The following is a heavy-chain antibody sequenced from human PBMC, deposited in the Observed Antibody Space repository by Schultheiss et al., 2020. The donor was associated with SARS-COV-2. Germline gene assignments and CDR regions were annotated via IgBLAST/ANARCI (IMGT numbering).Heavy chain of an antibody. CDR2: ISGSGGST. V-gene: IGHV3-23*01. Sequence: GESLKISCAASGFTFSSYAMSWVRQAPGKGLEWVSAISGSGGSTYYADSVKGRFTISRDNAKNSLYLQMNSLRAEDTAVYYCARRRYSSSSGWFDPWGQGTLVTVSS. CDR3: ARRRYSSSSGWFDP. J-gene: IGHJ5*02. D-gene: IGHD6-6*01. CDR1: GFTFSSYA.